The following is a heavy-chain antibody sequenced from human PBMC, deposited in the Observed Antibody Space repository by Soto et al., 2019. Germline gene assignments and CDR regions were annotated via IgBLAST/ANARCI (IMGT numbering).Heavy chain of an antibody. CDR3: ARGKVATIRSEYYGMDV. D-gene: IGHD5-12*01. CDR2: IIPIFGTA. J-gene: IGHJ6*02. V-gene: IGHV1-69*13. CDR1: GGTFSSYA. Sequence: ASVKVSCKASGGTFSSYAISWVRQAPGQGLEWMGGIIPIFGTANYAQKFQGRVTITADESTSTAYMELSSLRSEDTAVYYCARGKVATIRSEYYGMDVWGQGTTVTVSS.